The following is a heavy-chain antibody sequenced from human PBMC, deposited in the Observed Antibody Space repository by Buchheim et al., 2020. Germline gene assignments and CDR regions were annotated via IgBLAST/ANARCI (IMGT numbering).Heavy chain of an antibody. CDR1: GFNFSPYS. D-gene: IGHD6-13*01. J-gene: IGHJ4*02. Sequence: EVQLVESGGGLVQPGGSLRLSCAASGFNFSPYSMDWVRQAPGKGLEWVSYISGDSSTTYYADSVKGRFTISRDNVRNSLYLQMNSLRAEDTAVYYCARVSSSRHYWGQGTL. CDR2: ISGDSSTT. CDR3: ARVSSSRHY. V-gene: IGHV3-48*01.